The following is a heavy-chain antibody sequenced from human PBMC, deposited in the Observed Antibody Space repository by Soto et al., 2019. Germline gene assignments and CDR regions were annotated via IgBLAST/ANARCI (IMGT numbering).Heavy chain of an antibody. D-gene: IGHD1-26*01. CDR3: ATLYGPYSGSYPEHY. Sequence: GGSLRLSCAASGFTFSSYAMHWVRQAPGKGLEWVAVISYDGSNKYYEDSVKGRFTISRDNSKNTLYLQMNSLRAEDTAVYYCATLYGPYSGSYPEHYWGQGTLVTVSS. CDR2: ISYDGSNK. V-gene: IGHV3-30-3*01. CDR1: GFTFSSYA. J-gene: IGHJ4*02.